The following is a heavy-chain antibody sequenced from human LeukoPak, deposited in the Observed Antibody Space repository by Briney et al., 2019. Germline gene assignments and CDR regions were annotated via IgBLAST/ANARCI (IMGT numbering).Heavy chain of an antibody. Sequence: SETLSLTCTVSGGSISSYYWSWIRQPPEKGLEWIGYICYSGSTNYNPSLKSRVTMSVDTSKNQFSLKLSSVTAADTAVYYCARVDGYSGYAPADYFDYWGQGTLVTVSS. CDR3: ARVDGYSGYAPADYFDY. V-gene: IGHV4-59*01. CDR1: GGSISSYY. CDR2: ICYSGST. J-gene: IGHJ4*02. D-gene: IGHD5-12*01.